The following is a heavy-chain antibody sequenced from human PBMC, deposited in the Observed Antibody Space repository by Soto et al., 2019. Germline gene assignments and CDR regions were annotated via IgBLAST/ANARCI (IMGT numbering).Heavy chain of an antibody. CDR1: GFTFSSYG. J-gene: IGHJ6*02. CDR2: IRYDGSNK. Sequence: QVQLVESGGGVVQPGRSLRLSCAASGFTFSSYGMHWVRQAPGNGLEWVAGIRYDGSNKYYADSVKGRFTISRDNSKNTLHLQMTSPRAEDTAVYYCARGVMRDSSWYDNDYYCGMDVWGQGTTVAVSS. D-gene: IGHD6-13*01. V-gene: IGHV3-33*01. CDR3: ARGVMRDSSWYDNDYYCGMDV.